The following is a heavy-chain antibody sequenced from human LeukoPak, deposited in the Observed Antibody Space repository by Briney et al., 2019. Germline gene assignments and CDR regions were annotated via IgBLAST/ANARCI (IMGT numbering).Heavy chain of an antibody. CDR1: GFTFSSYS. D-gene: IGHD6-13*01. CDR3: ARDADSSSWYADYFDY. V-gene: IGHV3-21*01. CDR2: ISSSSSYI. Sequence: GGSLRLSCAASGFTFSSYSMNCVRQAPGKGLEWVSSISSSSSYIYYADSVKGRFTISRDNAKNSLYLQMNSLRAEDTAVYYCARDADSSSWYADYFDYWGQGTLVTVSS. J-gene: IGHJ4*02.